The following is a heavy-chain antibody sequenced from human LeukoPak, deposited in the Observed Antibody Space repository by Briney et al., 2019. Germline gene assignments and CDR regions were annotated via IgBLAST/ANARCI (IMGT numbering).Heavy chain of an antibody. Sequence: PGGSLRLSCAASRFTFSSYAMTWVRQAPGKGLEWVSAVTGSSGGTYYADSVKGRFTISRDDSKSTLYLQMNSLRVEDTAVYYCAKSGHSTSSWFDPWGQGTLVIVSS. CDR2: VTGSSGGT. CDR3: AKSGHSTSSWFDP. D-gene: IGHD6-6*01. V-gene: IGHV3-23*01. CDR1: RFTFSSYA. J-gene: IGHJ5*02.